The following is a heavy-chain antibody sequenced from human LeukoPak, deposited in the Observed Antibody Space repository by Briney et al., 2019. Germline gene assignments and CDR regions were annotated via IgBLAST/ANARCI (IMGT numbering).Heavy chain of an antibody. J-gene: IGHJ4*02. V-gene: IGHV3-9*03. CDR3: AKGGYDFWSGSPLDY. CDR2: ISWNSGSI. CDR1: GFTFDDYA. D-gene: IGHD3-3*01. Sequence: QPGRSLRLSCAASGFTFDDYAMHWVRQAPGKGLEWVSGISWNSGSIGYADSVKSRFTISRDNAKNSLYLQMNSLRAEDMALYYCAKGGYDFWSGSPLDYWGQGTLVTVSS.